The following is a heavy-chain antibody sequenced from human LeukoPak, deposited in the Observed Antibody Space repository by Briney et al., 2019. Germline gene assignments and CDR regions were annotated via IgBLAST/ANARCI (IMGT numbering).Heavy chain of an antibody. J-gene: IGHJ4*02. CDR3: ARETYYDSSGYPVYFDY. Sequence: ASVKVSCKASDYTFTSYGISWVRQAPGQGLEWMGIINPSGGSTSYAQKFQGRVTMTRDMSTSTVYMELSSLRSEDTAVYYCARETYYDSSGYPVYFDYWGQGTLVTVSS. CDR2: INPSGGST. D-gene: IGHD3-22*01. CDR1: DYTFTSYG. V-gene: IGHV1-46*01.